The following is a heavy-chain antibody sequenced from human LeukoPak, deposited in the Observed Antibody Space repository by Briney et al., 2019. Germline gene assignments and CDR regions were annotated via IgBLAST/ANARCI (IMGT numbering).Heavy chain of an antibody. Sequence: GGSLRLSCAASGFIFSSYSMNWVRQAPGKGLEWVSSISTSSSYIYYADSVKGRFTISRDNANNSLYLQMNSLSAKDTAVYYCARLFTSGWYNWFDPWGQGTLVTVSS. J-gene: IGHJ5*02. CDR1: GFIFSSYS. V-gene: IGHV3-21*01. CDR2: ISTSSSYI. D-gene: IGHD6-19*01. CDR3: ARLFTSGWYNWFDP.